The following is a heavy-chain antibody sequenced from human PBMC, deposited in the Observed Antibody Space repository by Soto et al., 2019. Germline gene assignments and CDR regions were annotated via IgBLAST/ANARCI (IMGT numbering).Heavy chain of an antibody. J-gene: IGHJ5*02. Sequence: QVTLKESGPVLVKPTETLTLTCTVSGFSLSNARMGVSWIRQPPGKALEWLAHIFSNDEKSYSTTLKSRLTTSNNTSKIQVVLTMTNMDPVDTATYSCSAGLGANCFDPWGQGTLVTVSS. D-gene: IGHD1-26*01. CDR3: SAGLGANCFDP. CDR1: GFSLSNARMG. V-gene: IGHV2-26*01. CDR2: IFSNDEK.